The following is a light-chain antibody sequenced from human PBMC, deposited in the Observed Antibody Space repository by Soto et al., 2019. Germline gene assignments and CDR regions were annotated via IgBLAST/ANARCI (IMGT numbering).Light chain of an antibody. CDR2: TGS. CDR3: QQGNSFPLP. Sequence: DIQMTQSPSSVSASVGDRVSITCRASQGISNWLAWYQQKPGRAPKLLIYTGSSLQSGVPSRFSGTGSGTEFPPHNKQLQAEDVSNYFWQQGNSFPLPFGGGNKVEVK. CDR1: QGISNW. J-gene: IGKJ4*01. V-gene: IGKV1-12*01.